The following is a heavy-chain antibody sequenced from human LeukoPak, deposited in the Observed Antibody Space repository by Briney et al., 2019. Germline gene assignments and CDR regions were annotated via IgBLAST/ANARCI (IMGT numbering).Heavy chain of an antibody. CDR3: ARMDTMVRGPRRVVDFDY. D-gene: IGHD3-10*01. Sequence: SGPTLVNPTQTLTLTCTLSGFSLSTSGLAVSWIRQPPGKALEWLARIDWDDDKYYSTSLKTRLTISKDTSKNQVVLTMTNMDPVDTATYYCARMDTMVRGPRRVVDFDYWGQGTLVTVSS. J-gene: IGHJ4*02. V-gene: IGHV2-70*11. CDR1: GFSLSTSGLA. CDR2: IDWDDDK.